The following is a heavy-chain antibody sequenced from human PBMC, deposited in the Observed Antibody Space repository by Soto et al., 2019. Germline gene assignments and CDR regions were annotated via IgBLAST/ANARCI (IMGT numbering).Heavy chain of an antibody. CDR1: GFTFSNAW. V-gene: IGHV3-15*07. J-gene: IGHJ4*02. CDR2: IKSKTDGGTT. Sequence: PGGSLRLSCAASGFTFSNAWMNWVRQAPGKGLVWVVRIKSKTDGGTTDYAAPVKGRFTISRDVSKNTLYLQMNSLKTEDTAVYYCTTDPVTMIVVVPSSGWGQGTLVTVSS. CDR3: TTDPVTMIVVVPSSG. D-gene: IGHD3-22*01.